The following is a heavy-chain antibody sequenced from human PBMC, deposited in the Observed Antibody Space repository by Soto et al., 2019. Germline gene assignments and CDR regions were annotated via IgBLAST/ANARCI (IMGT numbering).Heavy chain of an antibody. V-gene: IGHV6-1*01. J-gene: IGHJ6*02. CDR3: TGITWFRGMDV. Sequence: SQTRSLTCIIPGDSVSSNTAGWNWIRQPPSRGLEWRGRTYYKSKWNNDYALSVKSRITINPDTSKNQFSLHLYSVTPEDTAVYYCTGITWFRGMDVWGEGTPV. CDR2: TYYKSKWNN. CDR1: GDSVSSNTAG. D-gene: IGHD3-10*01.